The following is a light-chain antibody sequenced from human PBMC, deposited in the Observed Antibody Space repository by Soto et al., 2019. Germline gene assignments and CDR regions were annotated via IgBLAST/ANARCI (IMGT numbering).Light chain of an antibody. CDR2: AAS. CDR1: QSISSS. Sequence: DIQRTQSPSSRSASLGDRCTISCRASQSISSSLNWYQQKPGKAPKLLIHAASSLQSGVPSRFSGSESGTDFTLTISSLQPEDFATYYCQQTYSSLYTFGQGTKVDIK. J-gene: IGKJ2*01. CDR3: QQTYSSLYT. V-gene: IGKV1-39*01.